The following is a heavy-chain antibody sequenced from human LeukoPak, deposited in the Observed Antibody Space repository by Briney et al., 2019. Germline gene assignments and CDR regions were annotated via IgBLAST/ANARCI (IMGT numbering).Heavy chain of an antibody. Sequence: GGSLRPSCAPSGFTFTSFSMNWVRQAAGKGLEWVSSISSSSSYIYYADSVKGRFTISRDDAKNTLYLQMNSLRAEDTAVYYCAGGVEELERLCFWCVGDTNWFDPWGQGTGVTVSA. CDR3: AGGVEELERLCFWCVGDTNWFDP. J-gene: IGHJ5*02. D-gene: IGHD1-1*01. CDR2: ISSSSSYI. CDR1: GFTFTSFS. V-gene: IGHV3-21*01.